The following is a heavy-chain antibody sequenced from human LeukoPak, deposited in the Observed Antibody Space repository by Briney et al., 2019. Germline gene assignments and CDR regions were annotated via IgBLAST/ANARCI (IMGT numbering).Heavy chain of an antibody. CDR1: GFTFSSYG. V-gene: IGHV3-23*01. J-gene: IGHJ4*02. Sequence: GRSLRLSCAASGFTFSSYGMHWVRQAPGKGLEWVSAISGSGGSTYYADSVKGRFTISRDNSKNTLYLQMNSLRAEDTAVYYCAKRPDYDFWSGYYLLDYWGQGTLVTVSS. CDR2: ISGSGGST. CDR3: AKRPDYDFWSGYYLLDY. D-gene: IGHD3-3*01.